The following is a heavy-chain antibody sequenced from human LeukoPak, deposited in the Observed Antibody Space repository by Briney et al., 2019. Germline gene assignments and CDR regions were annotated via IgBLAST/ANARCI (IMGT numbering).Heavy chain of an antibody. V-gene: IGHV3-48*03. D-gene: IGHD3-22*01. Sequence: PGGSLRLSCVASRFSFSTSEMSWVRQAPGKGLEWLSYISTTGSDKLYADSVKGRFTMSRDNAKNSLFLQMNSLRAEDTAVYYCARETRDSSGFGAFDIWGRGTMVTVS. CDR3: ARETRDSSGFGAFDI. J-gene: IGHJ3*02. CDR1: RFSFSTSE. CDR2: ISTTGSDK.